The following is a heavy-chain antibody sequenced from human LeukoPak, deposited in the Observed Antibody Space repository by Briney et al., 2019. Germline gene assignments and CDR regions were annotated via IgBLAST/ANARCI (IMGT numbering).Heavy chain of an antibody. CDR1: GFTFSSYS. Sequence: GGSLRLSCAASGFTFSSYSVNWVRQAPGKGLEWVSSISSSSSYIYYADSVKGRFTISRDNAKNSLYLQMNSLRAEDTAVYYCARRVVSGSDAFDIWGQGTMVTVSS. J-gene: IGHJ3*02. CDR3: ARRVVSGSDAFDI. D-gene: IGHD2-15*01. V-gene: IGHV3-21*01. CDR2: ISSSSSYI.